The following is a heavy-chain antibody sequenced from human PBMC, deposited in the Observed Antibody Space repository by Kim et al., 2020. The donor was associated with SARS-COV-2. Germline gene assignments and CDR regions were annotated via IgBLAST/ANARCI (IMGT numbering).Heavy chain of an antibody. CDR3: AREEGSGGDPWFDY. V-gene: IGHV4-30-4*01. D-gene: IGHD3-10*01. CDR1: GGSISSGDYY. J-gene: IGHJ4*02. CDR2: IYYSGST. Sequence: SETLSLTCTVSGGSISSGDYYWSWIRQPPGKGLEWIGYIYYSGSTYYNPSLKSRVTISVDTSKNQFSLKLSSVTAADTAVYYCAREEGSGGDPWFDYWGQGTLVTVSS.